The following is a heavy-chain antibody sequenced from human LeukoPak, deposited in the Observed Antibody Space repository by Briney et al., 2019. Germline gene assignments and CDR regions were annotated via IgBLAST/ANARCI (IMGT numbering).Heavy chain of an antibody. CDR3: ARSDDSRGYYYRPNDAFDI. D-gene: IGHD3-22*01. V-gene: IGHV4-30-2*01. CDR2: IYHSGST. Sequence: SQTLSLTCAVPGGSISSGGYSWSWIRQPPGKGLEWIGYIYHSGSTYYNPSLKSRVTISVDRSKNQFSLKLSSVTAADTAVYYCARSDDSRGYYYRPNDAFDIWGQGTMVTVSS. CDR1: GGSISSGGYS. J-gene: IGHJ3*02.